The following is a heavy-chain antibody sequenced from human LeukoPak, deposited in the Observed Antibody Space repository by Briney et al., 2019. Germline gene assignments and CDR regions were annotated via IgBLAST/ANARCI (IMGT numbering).Heavy chain of an antibody. J-gene: IGHJ5*02. CDR1: GFTFSSYW. CDR3: ARDPRGSSSNNWFDP. D-gene: IGHD6-6*01. Sequence: GGSMRLSCAASGFTFSSYWMSWVRKAPGKGLELVSSISSSSSYIYYADSVKGRFTISRDNAKNSLYLQMNSLRAEDTAVYYCARDPRGSSSNNWFDPWGQGTLVTVSS. CDR2: ISSSSSYI. V-gene: IGHV3-21*01.